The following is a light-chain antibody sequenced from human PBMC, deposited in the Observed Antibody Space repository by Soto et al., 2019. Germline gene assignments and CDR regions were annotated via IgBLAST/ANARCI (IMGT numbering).Light chain of an antibody. Sequence: DIQMTQSPSSLSASVGDRVIISCRASQSISNYLSWYQHKPGKAPTLLIYAASSFQSGVPSRFSGSGSGTDFTLTISSLQPDDFATYYCQKSYSTRLWTFGQGTKVAIK. CDR3: QKSYSTRLWT. CDR2: AAS. CDR1: QSISNY. J-gene: IGKJ1*01. V-gene: IGKV1-39*01.